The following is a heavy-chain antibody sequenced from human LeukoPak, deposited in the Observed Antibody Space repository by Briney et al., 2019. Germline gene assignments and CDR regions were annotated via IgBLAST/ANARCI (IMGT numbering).Heavy chain of an antibody. CDR1: GFTFSSYS. J-gene: IGHJ4*02. V-gene: IGHV3-21*01. Sequence: GGSLRISCAASGFTFSSYSMNWVRQAPGKGLEWVSSISSNSSYIYYADSVKGRFTISRDNAKNSLYLQMNSLRAEDTAVYYCARVVTMVRGVIIKNPPGIDYWGQGTLVTVSS. CDR2: ISSNSSYI. CDR3: ARVVTMVRGVIIKNPPGIDY. D-gene: IGHD3-10*01.